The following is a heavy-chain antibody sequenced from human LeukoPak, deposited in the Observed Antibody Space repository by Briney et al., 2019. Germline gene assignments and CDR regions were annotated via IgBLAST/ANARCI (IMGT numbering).Heavy chain of an antibody. CDR3: ARGVSLRYFDWHINRLYFDY. J-gene: IGHJ4*02. CDR2: INQSGST. CDR1: GGSFCGYY. D-gene: IGHD3-9*01. V-gene: IGHV4-34*01. Sequence: PSGTLSLTCAVYGGSFCGYYWSWIRQPPGQGLEWIGEINQSGSTNYNPSLKSRVTISVDTSKNQFSLKLSSVTAADTAVYYCARGVSLRYFDWHINRLYFDYWGQGTLVTVSS.